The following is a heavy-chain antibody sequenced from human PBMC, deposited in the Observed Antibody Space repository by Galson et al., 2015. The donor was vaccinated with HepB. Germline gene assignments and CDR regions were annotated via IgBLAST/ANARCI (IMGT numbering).Heavy chain of an antibody. CDR1: GFTFSSYA. CDR3: ARDYGHYDILTGYYIPGY. V-gene: IGHV3-30*04. J-gene: IGHJ4*02. D-gene: IGHD3-9*01. Sequence: SLRLSCAASGFTFSSYAMHWVRQAPGKGLEWVAVISYDGSNKYYADSVKGRFTISRDNSKNTLYLQMNSLRAEDTAVYYCARDYGHYDILTGYYIPGYWGQGTLVTVSS. CDR2: ISYDGSNK.